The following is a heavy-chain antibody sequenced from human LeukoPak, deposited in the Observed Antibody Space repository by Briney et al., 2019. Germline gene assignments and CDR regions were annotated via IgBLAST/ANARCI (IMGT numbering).Heavy chain of an antibody. J-gene: IGHJ4*02. CDR1: GGSISSGSYY. CDR3: ARDQRYYYGSGSYYNVFDY. V-gene: IGHV4-61*02. CDR2: IYTSGST. Sequence: PSETLSLTCTVSGGSISSGSYYWSWIRQPAGKGLEWIGRIYTSGSTNYNPSLKSRVTISVDTSKNQLSLKLSSVTAADTAVYYCARDQRYYYGSGSYYNVFDYWGQGTLVTVSS. D-gene: IGHD3-10*01.